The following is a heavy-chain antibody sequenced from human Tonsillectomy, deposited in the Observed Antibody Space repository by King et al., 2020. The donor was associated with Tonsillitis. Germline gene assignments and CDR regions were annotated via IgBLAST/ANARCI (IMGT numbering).Heavy chain of an antibody. CDR1: AFTFRTYV. D-gene: IGHD2-2*02. Sequence: VQLVESGGGVVQPGTSLRLSCEVSAFTFRTYVLDWVRQAPGKGLELGAVISDDGKNKVYAESVKGRFTISRDNSKNTLFMQLNSRRPEDTAVYYCAVRRDCSDSNCYNAFYIWGQGTMVTVSS. CDR2: ISDDGKNK. CDR3: AVRRDCSDSNCYNAFYI. V-gene: IGHV3-30*04. J-gene: IGHJ3*02.